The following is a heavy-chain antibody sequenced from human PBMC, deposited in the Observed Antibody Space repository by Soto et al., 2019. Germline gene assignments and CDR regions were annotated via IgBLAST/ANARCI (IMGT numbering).Heavy chain of an antibody. CDR1: GGTFSSYT. CDR2: IVPILVIA. V-gene: IGHV1-69*08. Sequence: QVQLVQSGAEVRKPGSSVKVSCKASGGTFSSYTISWVRQAPGQGLEWMGRIVPILVIANYAQKFQGRVTITADKPTSTAYRELRSLRSEDTAVYYSAREGSSPGTTPDYIAYWGQGTLVTVSS. CDR3: AREGSSPGTTPDYIAY. J-gene: IGHJ4*02. D-gene: IGHD1-1*01.